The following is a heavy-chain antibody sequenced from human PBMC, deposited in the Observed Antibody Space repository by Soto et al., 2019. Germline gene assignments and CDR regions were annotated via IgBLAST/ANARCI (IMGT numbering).Heavy chain of an antibody. V-gene: IGHV1-8*01. D-gene: IGHD3-9*01. J-gene: IGHJ6*02. CDR3: AITQGDYDILTGYSDYYYYYGMDV. CDR2: MNPNSGNT. CDR1: GYTFTSYD. Sequence: ASAKVSCKASGYTFTSYDINWVRQATGQGLEWMGWMNPNSGNTGYAQKFQGRVTMTRNTSISTAYMELSSLRSEDTAVYYCAITQGDYDILTGYSDYYYYYGMDVWGQGTTVTVSS.